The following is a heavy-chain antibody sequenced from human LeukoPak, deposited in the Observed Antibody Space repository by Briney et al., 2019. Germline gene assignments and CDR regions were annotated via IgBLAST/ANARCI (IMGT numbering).Heavy chain of an antibody. V-gene: IGHV4-61*02. CDR3: AREQHDNLGAYWGEKKLASDY. CDR1: GGSISSSSYF. D-gene: IGHD3-16*01. J-gene: IGHJ4*02. Sequence: PSETLSLTCTVSGGSISSSSYFWTWIRQPAGKGLEWIGRIYNSGSTNYNPSLKSRVTLSEDTSKNHFSLYLNSVTAADTAVYYCAREQHDNLGAYWGEKKLASDYWGQGILVTVSS. CDR2: IYNSGST.